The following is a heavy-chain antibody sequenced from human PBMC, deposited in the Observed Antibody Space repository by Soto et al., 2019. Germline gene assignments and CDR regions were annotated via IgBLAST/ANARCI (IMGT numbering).Heavy chain of an antibody. V-gene: IGHV3-30*18. CDR1: GYTFSRYG. J-gene: IGHJ6*02. D-gene: IGHD6-19*01. CDR3: AKDRGDSSGPCMDV. Sequence: QGQLVESGGGVVQPGRSLRLSCAASGYTFSRYGMHWVRQAPGKGLEWVAVISYDGSNKYYADSVKGRFTISRDNSKNTLYLQMNSLRAEDTAVYYCAKDRGDSSGPCMDVWGQGTTVTVSS. CDR2: ISYDGSNK.